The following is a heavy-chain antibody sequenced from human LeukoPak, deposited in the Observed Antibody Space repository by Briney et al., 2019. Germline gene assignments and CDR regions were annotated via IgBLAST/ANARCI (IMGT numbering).Heavy chain of an antibody. V-gene: IGHV3-11*01. CDR2: ISSSGSTI. D-gene: IGHD5-24*01. Sequence: PGGSLRLSCAASGFTFSDYYMSWIRQAPGKGLEWVSYISSSGSTIYYADSVKGRFTISGDNAKNSLYLQMNSLRAEDTAVYYCASIGDGYPISRSGGYWGQGTLVTVSS. CDR3: ASIGDGYPISRSGGY. J-gene: IGHJ4*02. CDR1: GFTFSDYY.